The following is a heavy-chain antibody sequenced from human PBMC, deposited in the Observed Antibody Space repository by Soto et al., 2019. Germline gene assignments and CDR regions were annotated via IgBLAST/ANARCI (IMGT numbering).Heavy chain of an antibody. CDR2: IFSSGST. Sequence: WETLSLTYTVFGGSINAFYWSWVRQPAGKGLEWIGRIFSSGSTSFNPSLESRVAMSVDTSKNHFSLNLSSVTAADMAVYYCAREGSYSAYNFAHGIQLWSFDFWGQGALVTVPQ. CDR1: GGSINAFY. D-gene: IGHD5-12*01. J-gene: IGHJ4*02. V-gene: IGHV4-4*07. CDR3: AREGSYSAYNFAHGIQLWSFDF.